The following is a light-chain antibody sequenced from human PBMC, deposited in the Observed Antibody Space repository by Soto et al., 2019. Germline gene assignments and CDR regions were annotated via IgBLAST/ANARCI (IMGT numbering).Light chain of an antibody. CDR2: ASS. CDR1: QSVDNY. Sequence: EIVLTQSPATLSLSPGERATLSCRASQSVDNYLAWYQQKAGQVPRLLIHASSIRATGIPARFSGSGSGRDFTLTISSLEPEDFAVYYCQQRREWPRTFGQGTKVDIK. J-gene: IGKJ2*02. CDR3: QQRREWPRT. V-gene: IGKV3-11*02.